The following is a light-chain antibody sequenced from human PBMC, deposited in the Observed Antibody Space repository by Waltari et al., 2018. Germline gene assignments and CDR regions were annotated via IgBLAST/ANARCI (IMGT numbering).Light chain of an antibody. CDR1: SSDVGNYNL. Sequence: QSALTQPAYVSGSPGQSITISCTGTSSDVGNYNLVPWYQQYPGKAPKVMIYDDNRRASGVSDRFSGSKSGNTASLTISGVQAEDEADYYCCSYAGSYTWVFGGGTKLTVL. V-gene: IGLV2-23*01. J-gene: IGLJ3*02. CDR2: DDN. CDR3: CSYAGSYTWV.